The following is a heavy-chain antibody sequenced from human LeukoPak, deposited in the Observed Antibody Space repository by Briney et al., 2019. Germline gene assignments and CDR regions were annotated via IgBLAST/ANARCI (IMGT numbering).Heavy chain of an antibody. V-gene: IGHV3-74*01. CDR2: INSDRRST. Sequence: GGSLRLSSAASGFTFSTYWMHWVRQAPGQGLVWVSRINSDRRSTNYADSGKGRFTISRDNATTTLYLQMNRPRAEDTTVYDCARGADTGNSSDNWGQGTLVSVSS. D-gene: IGHD2-8*02. CDR1: GFTFSTYW. CDR3: ARGADTGNSSDN. J-gene: IGHJ4*02.